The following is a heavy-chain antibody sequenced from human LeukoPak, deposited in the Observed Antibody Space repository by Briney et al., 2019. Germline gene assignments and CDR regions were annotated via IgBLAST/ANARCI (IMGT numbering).Heavy chain of an antibody. D-gene: IGHD6-6*01. CDR3: AKTSIAARRANAFDI. J-gene: IGHJ3*02. V-gene: IGHV4-30-2*01. CDR1: GGSISSGGYS. CDR2: IYHSGST. Sequence: SQTLSLTCAVSGGSISSGGYSWSWIRQPPGKGLEWIGYIYHSGSTYYNPSLKSRVTISVDRSKNQFSLKLSSVTAADTAVYYCAKTSIAARRANAFDIWGQGTMVTVSS.